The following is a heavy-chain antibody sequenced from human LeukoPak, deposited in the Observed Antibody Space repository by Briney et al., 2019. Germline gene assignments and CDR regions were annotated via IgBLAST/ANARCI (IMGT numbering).Heavy chain of an antibody. V-gene: IGHV3-23*01. J-gene: IGHJ4*02. CDR1: GFTFSSYA. Sequence: GGSLRLSCAASGFTFSSYAMSWVRQAPGKGLEWVSAISGSGGSTYYADSVKGRFTISRDNSKNTLYPQMNSLRAEDTAVYYCAKDAGYSGSYYPLYYFDYWGQGTLVTVSS. D-gene: IGHD1-26*01. CDR2: ISGSGGST. CDR3: AKDAGYSGSYYPLYYFDY.